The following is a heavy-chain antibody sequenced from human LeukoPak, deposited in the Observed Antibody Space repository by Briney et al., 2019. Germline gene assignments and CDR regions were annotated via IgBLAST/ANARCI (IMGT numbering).Heavy chain of an antibody. CDR2: IYYSEST. D-gene: IGHD3-9*01. Sequence: PSQTLSLTCTVSGGSISSGGYYWSWIRQHPGNGLDWIGYIYYSESTYYNPSLKSRVTISVDTSNNQFSLKLSSVTAADTAVYYCARGNGYFDWLLSEGYFDYWGQGTLVTVSS. J-gene: IGHJ4*02. V-gene: IGHV4-31*03. CDR3: ARGNGYFDWLLSEGYFDY. CDR1: GGSISSGGYY.